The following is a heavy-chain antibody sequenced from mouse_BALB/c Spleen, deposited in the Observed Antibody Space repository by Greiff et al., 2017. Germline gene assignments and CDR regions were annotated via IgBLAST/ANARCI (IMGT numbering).Heavy chain of an antibody. V-gene: IGHV5-17*02. D-gene: IGHD2-10*01. CDR2: ISSGSSTI. J-gene: IGHJ4*01. CDR1: GFTFSSFG. Sequence: EVQVVESGGGLVQPGGSRKLSCAASGFTFSSFGMHWVRQAPEKGLEWVAYISSGSSTIYYADTVKGRFTISRDNPKNTLFLQMTSLRSEDTAMYYCARGLLGAMDYWGQGTSVTVSA. CDR3: ARGLLGAMDY.